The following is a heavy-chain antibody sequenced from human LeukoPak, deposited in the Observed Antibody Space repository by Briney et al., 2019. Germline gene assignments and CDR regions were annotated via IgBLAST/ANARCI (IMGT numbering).Heavy chain of an antibody. V-gene: IGHV1-18*01. CDR3: ARDLKRYCGGDCYSYYFDY. CDR1: GYTFTSYG. CDR2: ISAYNGNT. Sequence: ASVTVSCKASGYTFTSYGISWVRQAPGQGLEWMGWISAYNGNTNYAQKLQGRVTMTTDTSTSTAYMELRSLRSDDTAVYYCARDLKRYCGGDCYSYYFDYWGQGTLVTVSS. J-gene: IGHJ4*02. D-gene: IGHD2-21*02.